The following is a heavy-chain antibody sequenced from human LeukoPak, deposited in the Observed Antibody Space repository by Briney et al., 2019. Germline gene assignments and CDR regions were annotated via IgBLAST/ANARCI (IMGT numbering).Heavy chain of an antibody. V-gene: IGHV4-38-2*01. CDR1: GYSISSGYY. CDR3: ARHPLAYYESSGYAATHFDC. Sequence: SETLSLTCAVSGYSISSGYYWGWIRQPPGKGREWIGGIYHSGNPYYNPSLTSRDTISSDTSKNQFSLRLRSVTAADTAVYYCARHPLAYYESSGYAATHFDCWGQGTLVTVSS. D-gene: IGHD3-22*01. J-gene: IGHJ4*02. CDR2: IYHSGNP.